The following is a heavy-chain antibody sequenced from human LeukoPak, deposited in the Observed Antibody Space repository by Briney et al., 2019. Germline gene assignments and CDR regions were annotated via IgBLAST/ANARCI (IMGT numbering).Heavy chain of an antibody. CDR3: ARSDSSSSAEFDY. J-gene: IGHJ4*02. Sequence: GGSLRLSCAASGFTFSSYWMNWVRQAPGKGLEWVSSISSSSSYIYYADSVKGRFTISRDNAKNSLYLQMNSLRAEDTAVYYCARSDSSSSAEFDYWGQGTLVTVSS. V-gene: IGHV3-21*01. D-gene: IGHD6-6*01. CDR1: GFTFSSYW. CDR2: ISSSSSYI.